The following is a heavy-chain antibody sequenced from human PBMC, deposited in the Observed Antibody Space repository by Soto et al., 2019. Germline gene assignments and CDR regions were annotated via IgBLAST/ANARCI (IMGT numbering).Heavy chain of an antibody. D-gene: IGHD4-4*01. CDR1: GFTFSSYA. Sequence: QVQLVESGGGVVQPGRSLRLSCAASGFTFSSYAMHWVRQATGKGLEWVAVISYDGSNKYYADSVKGRFTISRDNSKNTLYLQMNSLRAEDTAVYYCARDQVTPYYYGMDVWGQGTTVTVSS. J-gene: IGHJ6*02. CDR2: ISYDGSNK. CDR3: ARDQVTPYYYGMDV. V-gene: IGHV3-30-3*01.